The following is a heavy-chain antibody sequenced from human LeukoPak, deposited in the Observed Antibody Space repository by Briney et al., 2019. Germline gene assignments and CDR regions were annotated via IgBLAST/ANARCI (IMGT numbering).Heavy chain of an antibody. CDR3: AREDSSMVLSLDY. D-gene: IGHD5-18*01. V-gene: IGHV3-23*01. Sequence: GGSLRLSCAASAFTFSRDDMDWVRQPPGKRPEWISSISGNGAGTHYIDSVRGRFIISRDNSKNTVYLQMNSLRAEDTAIYYCAREDSSMVLSLDYWGQGTLVTVSS. CDR2: ISGNGAGT. CDR1: AFTFSRDD. J-gene: IGHJ4*02.